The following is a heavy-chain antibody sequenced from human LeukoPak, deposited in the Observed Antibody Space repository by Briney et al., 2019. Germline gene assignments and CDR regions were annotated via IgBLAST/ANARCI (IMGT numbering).Heavy chain of an antibody. D-gene: IGHD3-10*01. CDR2: IIEKGNA. CDR1: GGSLSSYS. V-gene: IGHV4-34*01. Sequence: SETLSLTCALYGGSLSSYSWSWTWIHQPPEKGLEWIGEIIEKGNANYNPSLKSRVTIDLDTSKNQFSLKLTSMTAADTAMYYCARGYYPPRWYFDLWGRGTLVTVSS. J-gene: IGHJ2*01. CDR3: ARGYYPPRWYFDL.